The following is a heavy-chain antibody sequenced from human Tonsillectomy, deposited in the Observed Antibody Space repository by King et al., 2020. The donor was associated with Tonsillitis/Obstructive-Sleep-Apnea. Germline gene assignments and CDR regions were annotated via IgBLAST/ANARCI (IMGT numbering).Heavy chain of an antibody. Sequence: VQLVESGGGLVQPGGSLRLSCAASGFTFSSYWMHWVRQAPGKGLVWVSRINSDGSSTSYADSVKGRFTISRDNAKNTLYLQMNSLRAEDTAVYYCARLPDSGYAKREDFEYWRQGTLVTVSS. D-gene: IGHD5-12*01. J-gene: IGHJ4*02. CDR2: INSDGSST. V-gene: IGHV3-74*01. CDR1: GFTFSSYW. CDR3: ARLPDSGYAKREDFEY.